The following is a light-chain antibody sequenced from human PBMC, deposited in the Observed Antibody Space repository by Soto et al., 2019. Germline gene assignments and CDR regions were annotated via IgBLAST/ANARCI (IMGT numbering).Light chain of an antibody. CDR2: GNN. J-gene: IGLJ2*01. CDR3: QSYDSSLSENVI. Sequence: QSVLTQPPSVSGAPGQRVTISCTGSSSNIGAGYDVHWYQQFPGTAPKLLIYGNNNRPSGVPDRFSGSKSGTSASLAIAGLQAEDAADYYCQSYDSSLSENVIFGGGTKLTVL. CDR1: SSNIGAGYD. V-gene: IGLV1-40*01.